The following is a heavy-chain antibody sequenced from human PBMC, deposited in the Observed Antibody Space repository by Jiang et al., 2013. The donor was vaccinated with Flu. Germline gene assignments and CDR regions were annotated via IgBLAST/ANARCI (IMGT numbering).Heavy chain of an antibody. CDR3: TGVWDSSGWYLWDAEYFQH. D-gene: IGHD6-19*01. V-gene: IGHV3-49*04. CDR1: GFTFGDYA. J-gene: IGHJ1*01. Sequence: QLVESGGGLVQPGXSLRLSCTASGFTFGDYAMSWVRQAPGKGLEWVGFIRSKAYGGTTEYAASVKGRFTISRDDSKSIAYLQMNSLKTEDTAVYYCTGVWDSSGWYLWDAEYFQHWGQGTLVTVSS. CDR2: IRSKAYGGTT.